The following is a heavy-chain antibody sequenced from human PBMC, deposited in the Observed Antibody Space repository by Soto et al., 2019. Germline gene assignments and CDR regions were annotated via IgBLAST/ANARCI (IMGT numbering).Heavy chain of an antibody. CDR2: ISGSGGST. D-gene: IGHD2-2*02. Sequence: GGSLRLSCAASGFTFSSYAMSWVRQAPGKGLEWVSAISGSGGSTYYADSVKGRFTISRENSKNTLYLQMNSLRAEDTAVYYCAKDFSRRYTVSDYWGQGTLVTVSS. CDR3: AKDFSRRYTVSDY. J-gene: IGHJ4*02. V-gene: IGHV3-23*01. CDR1: GFTFSSYA.